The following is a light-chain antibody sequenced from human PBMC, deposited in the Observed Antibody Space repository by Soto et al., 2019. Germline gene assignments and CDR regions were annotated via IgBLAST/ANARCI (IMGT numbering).Light chain of an antibody. Sequence: QSVLTQPASVSGSPGQSITISCTGTSSDVGGYNYVSWYQQHPGKAPKLMIYGVSNRPSGVSNRFSGSKSGNTASLTISGLQAEDEADYYCGSYTSSSTPYVFGTGTKVTVL. CDR1: SSDVGGYNY. J-gene: IGLJ1*01. CDR3: GSYTSSSTPYV. CDR2: GVS. V-gene: IGLV2-14*01.